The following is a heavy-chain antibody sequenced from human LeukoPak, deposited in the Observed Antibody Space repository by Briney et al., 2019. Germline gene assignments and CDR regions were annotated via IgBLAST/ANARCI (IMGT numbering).Heavy chain of an antibody. Sequence: GGSLRLSCAASGFTFSSYTMSWVRQAPGKGLEWVSAISGNGDSTYYADYVKGRFTISRDNSKNTLYLKMNSLRAEDTAVYYCAKLTHDGYASGWYLIVDYFDYWGQGTLVTVSS. CDR3: AKLTHDGYASGWYLIVDYFDY. CDR1: GFTFSSYT. V-gene: IGHV3-23*01. J-gene: IGHJ4*02. CDR2: ISGNGDST. D-gene: IGHD6-19*01.